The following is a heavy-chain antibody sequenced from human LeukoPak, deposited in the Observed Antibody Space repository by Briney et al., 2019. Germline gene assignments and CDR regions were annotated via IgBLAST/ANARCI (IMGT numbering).Heavy chain of an antibody. CDR1: GFTFSSYW. CDR2: INSDGSST. J-gene: IGHJ4*02. D-gene: IGHD3-3*01. V-gene: IGHV3-74*01. Sequence: GGSLRLSCAASGFTFSSYWMHWVRQAPGKGLVWVSRINSDGSSTSYADSVKGRFTISRDNAKNTLYLQMNSLRAEDTAVYYCAREGYDFWSGYSKYYFDYWGQGTLVTVSS. CDR3: AREGYDFWSGYSKYYFDY.